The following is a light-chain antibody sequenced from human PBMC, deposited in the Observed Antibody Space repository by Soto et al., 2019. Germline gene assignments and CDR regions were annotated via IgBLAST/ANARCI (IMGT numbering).Light chain of an antibody. J-gene: IGKJ4*01. CDR2: DAF. V-gene: IGKV3-11*01. Sequence: EIVLTQSPGTLSLYPGEGATLSCRASQSVSSYLAWYQQKPGQAPRLLIYDAFNRATGIPARFSGSGSGTDFTLTISSLEPEDFAVYYCQQRSTWPLTFGGGTKVEIK. CDR3: QQRSTWPLT. CDR1: QSVSSY.